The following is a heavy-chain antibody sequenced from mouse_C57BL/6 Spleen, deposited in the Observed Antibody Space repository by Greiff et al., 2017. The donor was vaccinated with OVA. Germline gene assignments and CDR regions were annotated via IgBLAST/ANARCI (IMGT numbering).Heavy chain of an antibody. CDR2: INPSNGGT. CDR3: ASFITTVGYWYFDV. CDR1: GYTFTSYW. J-gene: IGHJ1*03. Sequence: VQLQQPGTELVKPGASVKLSCKASGYTFTSYWMHWVKQRPGQGLEWIGNINPSNGGTNYNEKFKSKATLTVDKSSSTAYMQLSSLTSEDSAVYYCASFITTVGYWYFDVWGTGTTVTVSS. V-gene: IGHV1-53*01. D-gene: IGHD1-1*01.